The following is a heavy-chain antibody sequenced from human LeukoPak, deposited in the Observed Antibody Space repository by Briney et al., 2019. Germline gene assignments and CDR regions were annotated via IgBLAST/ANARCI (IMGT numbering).Heavy chain of an antibody. CDR3: IIDSLLLNY. CDR1: GITFSNTW. D-gene: IGHD3-16*01. V-gene: IGHV3-15*01. CDR2: IKSKTNGETT. Sequence: GGSLRLSCAASGITFSNTWMSWVRQAPGKGLEWVGRIKSKTNGETTDYAAPVKGRFTISRDDSKSAVYLQMNSLKTEDTAVYYCIIDSLLLNYWGQGTLVTVSS. J-gene: IGHJ4*02.